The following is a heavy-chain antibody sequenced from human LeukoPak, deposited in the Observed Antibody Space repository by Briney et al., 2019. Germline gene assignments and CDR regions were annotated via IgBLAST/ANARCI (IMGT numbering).Heavy chain of an antibody. V-gene: IGHV4-34*01. CDR3: ARVGRISMIGRPGHNDH. CDR1: GGSFSGYY. J-gene: IGHJ5*02. Sequence: PSETLSLTCAVYGGSFSGYYWSWIRQAPGKGLEWIGEINHSGSTNYNPSLKSRVTMSVDTSKDQFSLKLSSVTAADTAVYYCARVGRISMIGRPGHNDHWGQGTLVTVSS. CDR2: INHSGST. D-gene: IGHD3-22*01.